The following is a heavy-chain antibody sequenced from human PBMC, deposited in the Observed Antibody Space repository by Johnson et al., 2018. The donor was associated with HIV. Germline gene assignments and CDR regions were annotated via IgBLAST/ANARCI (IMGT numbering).Heavy chain of an antibody. J-gene: IGHJ3*01. Sequence: QVQLVESGGGVVQPGRSLRLSCAASGFTFSSYVMHWVRQAPGKGLEWVAVISSDGNNKHYADSVKGRFSISRDNSKNTLYLQMNSLRVEDTAVYYCASEIVYDILTGAFDVWGQGTVVTVSS. D-gene: IGHD3-9*01. CDR3: ASEIVYDILTGAFDV. CDR2: ISSDGNNK. V-gene: IGHV3-30-3*01. CDR1: GFTFSSYV.